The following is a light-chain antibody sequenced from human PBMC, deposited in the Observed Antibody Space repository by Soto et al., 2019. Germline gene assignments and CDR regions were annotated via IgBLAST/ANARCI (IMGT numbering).Light chain of an antibody. J-gene: IGKJ2*01. Sequence: AIRMTQSPSSLSASTGDRVTITCRASQGISSYLAWYQQKPGKAPKLLIYAASTLQSGGPSRFSGSGSGTDFTLTISCLQSEDFATYYCQQYYSYSSFGQGTKLEIK. CDR3: QQYYSYSS. CDR1: QGISSY. CDR2: AAS. V-gene: IGKV1-8*01.